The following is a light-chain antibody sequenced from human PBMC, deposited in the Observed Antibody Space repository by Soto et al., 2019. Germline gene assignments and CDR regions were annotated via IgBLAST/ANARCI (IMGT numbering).Light chain of an antibody. J-gene: IGKJ4*01. CDR3: QQYNFWHPRT. CDR2: DAS. Sequence: EIVMTQSPATLSVSPGERATLSCRASQSVNSNLAWYRQKPGQAPRLLISDASTSATGVPARFSGSGSGTDFTRTIGGLQSEDSGIYYCQQYNFWHPRTFGGGTKVEIK. V-gene: IGKV3-15*01. CDR1: QSVNSN.